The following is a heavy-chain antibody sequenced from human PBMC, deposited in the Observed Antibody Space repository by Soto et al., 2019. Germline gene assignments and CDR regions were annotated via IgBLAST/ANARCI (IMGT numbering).Heavy chain of an antibody. CDR2: ISGKNGNT. J-gene: IGHJ6*02. V-gene: IGHV1-18*04. CDR3: ASVSSSIVVVPDSGMDV. D-gene: IGHD2-15*01. CDR1: GYTFISHG. Sequence: QVQLVQSGVEVKKPGASVKVSCKASGYTFISHGISWVRQAPGPGLEWMGWISGKNGNTNYAQKLQSRVTLTTDTSPSTASMDLRSLRSDDTAVYYCASVSSSIVVVPDSGMDVCGQGTTVTVSS.